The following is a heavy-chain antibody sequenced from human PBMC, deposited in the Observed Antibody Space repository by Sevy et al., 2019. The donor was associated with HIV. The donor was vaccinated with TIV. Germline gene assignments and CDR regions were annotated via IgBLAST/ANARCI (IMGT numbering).Heavy chain of an antibody. V-gene: IGHV1-18*01. CDR1: GYTFNNYG. CDR2: ISVYGET. D-gene: IGHD3-10*01. Sequence: ASVKVSCKTSGYTFNNYGISWVREAPGQGLEWMGWISVYGETNYARKVQDRLTVTTDTSTATAYMELRSLRSDDTAVYYCARGLYFDFGAYWGQGTLVTVSS. CDR3: ARGLYFDFGAY. J-gene: IGHJ4*02.